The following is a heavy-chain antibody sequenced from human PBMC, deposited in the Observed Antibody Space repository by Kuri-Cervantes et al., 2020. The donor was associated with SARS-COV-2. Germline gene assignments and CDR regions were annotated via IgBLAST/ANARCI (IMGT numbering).Heavy chain of an antibody. V-gene: IGHV3-48*01. J-gene: IGHJ5*02. CDR1: GFTFSSYG. CDR3: VKDWDYGAWFDP. D-gene: IGHD4-17*01. CDR2: ISSSGSTI. Sequence: GGSLRLSCAASGFTFSSYGMNWVRQAPGKGLEWVSYISSSGSTIYYADSVKGRFTISRDNSKNTLYLQMSSLRAEDTAVYYCVKDWDYGAWFDPWGQGTLVTVSS.